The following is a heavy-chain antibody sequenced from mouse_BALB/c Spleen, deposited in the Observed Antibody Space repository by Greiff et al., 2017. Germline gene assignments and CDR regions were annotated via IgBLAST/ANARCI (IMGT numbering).Heavy chain of an antibody. V-gene: IGHV1S81*02. J-gene: IGHJ4*01. D-gene: IGHD1-1*01. Sequence: VQLQQPGADLVKPGASVKLSCKASGYTFTSYWMHWVKQRPGQGLEWIGEINPSNGRTNYNEKFQSKATLTVDKSSRTAYMQLSSLTSEDSAVYYCARDSTVVATENYYAMDYWGQGTSVTVSS. CDR2: INPSNGRT. CDR1: GYTFTSYW. CDR3: ARDSTVVATENYYAMDY.